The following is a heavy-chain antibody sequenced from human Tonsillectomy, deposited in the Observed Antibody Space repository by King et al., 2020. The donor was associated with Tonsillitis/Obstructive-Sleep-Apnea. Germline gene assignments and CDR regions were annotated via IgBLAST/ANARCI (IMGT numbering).Heavy chain of an antibody. Sequence: QLVQSGAEVKKPGESLTISCKGSGYSFTSYWINWVRQMPGKGLEWMGRIDPTDSYTNYRPSFQGHVTISADKSISTAYLHWSSLKASDSAIYYCASTGEIYGSGNYVSNARDVWGQGTTVTVSS. CDR2: IDPTDSYT. V-gene: IGHV5-10-1*03. CDR1: GYSFTSYW. CDR3: ASTGEIYGSGNYVSNARDV. D-gene: IGHD3-10*01. J-gene: IGHJ6*02.